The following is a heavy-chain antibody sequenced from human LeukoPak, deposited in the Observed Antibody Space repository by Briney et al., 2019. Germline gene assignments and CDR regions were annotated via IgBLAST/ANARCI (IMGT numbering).Heavy chain of an antibody. CDR3: SRGSGWLSVY. CDR2: ISGGTT. D-gene: IGHD6-19*01. V-gene: IGHV3-49*03. J-gene: IGHJ4*02. CDR1: GFTFGDYL. Sequence: GESLRLSCTASGFTFGDYLMSWFRQAPGKGLEWIGFISGGTTEYAASVKGRFTISRDDSTSIAYLQMNSLTTEDTAVYYCSRGSGWLSVYWGQGALVTVSS.